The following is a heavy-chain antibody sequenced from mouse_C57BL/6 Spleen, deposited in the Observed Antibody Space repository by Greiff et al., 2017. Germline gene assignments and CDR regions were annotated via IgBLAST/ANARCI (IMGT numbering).Heavy chain of an antibody. CDR3: TRYGYDPAWFAY. CDR1: GYTFTDYE. D-gene: IGHD2-2*01. J-gene: IGHJ3*01. V-gene: IGHV1-15*01. Sequence: QVQLKQSGAELVRPGASVTLSCKASGYTFTDYEMHWVKQTPVHGLEWIGAIDPETGGTAYNQKFKGKAILTADKSSSTAYMELRSLTSEDSAVYYCTRYGYDPAWFAYWGQGTLVTVSA. CDR2: IDPETGGT.